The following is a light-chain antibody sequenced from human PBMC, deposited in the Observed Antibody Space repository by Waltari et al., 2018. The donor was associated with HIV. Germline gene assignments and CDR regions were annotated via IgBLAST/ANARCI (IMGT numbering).Light chain of an antibody. Sequence: QSVLAQPPSVSGAPGQRVTISCTGSRSNIGAGYDVQCYHQLPATDTKLLIYGHTQRPSGVHDRFAGPKSGPSASLAITGLQAEDDADYDRLSYDSSLSGYVFGTGTKVTVL. CDR2: GHT. CDR3: LSYDSSLSGYV. V-gene: IGLV1-40*01. J-gene: IGLJ1*01. CDR1: RSNIGAGYD.